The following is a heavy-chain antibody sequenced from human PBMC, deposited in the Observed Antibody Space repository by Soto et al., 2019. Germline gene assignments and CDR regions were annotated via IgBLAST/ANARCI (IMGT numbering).Heavy chain of an antibody. CDR2: IVVGGGNT. D-gene: IGHD5-12*01. Sequence: VQLVQSGPEVRKPGTSVKVSCKTSGFTFLSSAMQWVRQARGQRLEWIGWIVVGGGNTNYAQKFQYRVTITRDVFTGTGYLEMSSLRSEDTAVYYCAAITGWVRLDARDSWGQGTLVTVSS. J-gene: IGHJ4*02. CDR3: AAITGWVRLDARDS. CDR1: GFTFLSSA. V-gene: IGHV1-58*02.